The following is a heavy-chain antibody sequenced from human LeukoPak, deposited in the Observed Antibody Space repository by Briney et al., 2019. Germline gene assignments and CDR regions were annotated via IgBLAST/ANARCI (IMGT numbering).Heavy chain of an antibody. D-gene: IGHD1-26*01. V-gene: IGHV4-59*08. CDR3: ASGVGGSYYYYYYGMDV. CDR1: GGSISSYY. J-gene: IGHJ6*02. CDR2: IYYSGST. Sequence: SETLSLTCTVSGGSISSYYWSWIRQPPGKGLEWIGYIYYSGSTNYNPSLKSRVTISVDTSKNQFSLKLSSVTAADTAVYYCASGVGGSYYYYYYGMDVWGQGTTVTVSS.